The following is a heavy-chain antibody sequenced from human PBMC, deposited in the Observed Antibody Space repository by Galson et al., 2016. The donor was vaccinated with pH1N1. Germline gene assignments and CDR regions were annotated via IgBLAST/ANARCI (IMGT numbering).Heavy chain of an antibody. Sequence: QSGAEVKKPGESLKISCKGSGYNFATYWIGWVRQMPGKGLEWMGKVYPRDSDARYSPSFKDQVTFSGDTSTTTAYLQCLNLRASDSGIYSCARLIDMTTITGGVDAYYIWGQGTMVTVSS. J-gene: IGHJ3*02. CDR1: GYNFATYW. CDR3: ARLIDMTTITGGVDAYYI. CDR2: VYPRDSDA. V-gene: IGHV5-51*01. D-gene: IGHD5-24*01.